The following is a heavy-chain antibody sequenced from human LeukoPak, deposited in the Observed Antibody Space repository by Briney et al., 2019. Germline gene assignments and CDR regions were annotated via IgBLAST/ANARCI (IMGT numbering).Heavy chain of an antibody. V-gene: IGHV4-59*01. CDR3: ARVSVVYGMDV. CDR1: GGSISSDY. Sequence: PCETLSLTCSASGGSISSDYWSWIRQPPGKGLEWIGYMYYTGSTNYNPSFKSRVTISLATSKTQFSLKLSSVTPADTAVYYCARVSVVYGMDVWGQGTTVTVSS. J-gene: IGHJ6*02. CDR2: MYYTGST.